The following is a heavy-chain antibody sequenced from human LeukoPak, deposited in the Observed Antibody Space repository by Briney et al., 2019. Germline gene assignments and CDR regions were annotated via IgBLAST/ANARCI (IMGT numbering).Heavy chain of an antibody. J-gene: IGHJ4*02. Sequence: GGSLRLSCAASGVSFDDYGMTWVRQAPGKGLEWVSVINWNGANTGYADSVKGRFTISRDNAKNSLYLQMSSLRVEDTAVYYCAKASSGWYARNYFDYWGQGTLVTVSS. CDR1: GVSFDDYG. D-gene: IGHD6-19*01. V-gene: IGHV3-20*04. CDR3: AKASSGWYARNYFDY. CDR2: INWNGANT.